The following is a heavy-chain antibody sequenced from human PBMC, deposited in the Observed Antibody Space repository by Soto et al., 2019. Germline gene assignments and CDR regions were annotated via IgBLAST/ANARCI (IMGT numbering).Heavy chain of an antibody. V-gene: IGHV1-69*04. D-gene: IGHD3-3*01. Sequence: SVKVSCKASGGTFSNYVLSWVRQAPGQGLEWMGRIIPFLNISSSAQKFQGRVTITADESTSTAYMELSSLRSEDTAVYYCARDPSSFITIFGVVMKYGMDVWGQGTTVTVSS. CDR2: IIPFLNIS. J-gene: IGHJ6*02. CDR3: ARDPSSFITIFGVVMKYGMDV. CDR1: GGTFSNYV.